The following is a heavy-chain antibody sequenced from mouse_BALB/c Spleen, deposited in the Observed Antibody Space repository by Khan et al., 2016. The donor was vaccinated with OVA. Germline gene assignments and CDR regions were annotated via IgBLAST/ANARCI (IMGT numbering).Heavy chain of an antibody. Sequence: QVQLQQSGAALVKPGASVKSSCTASGYSFTSYYMNWVKQWPGQGLEWIGEINPSNGGTNFNEKFKPKATLTVDKSSSTTYIQLSSLTSEDAAVYCWTRSGYGSFAYWGQGTLVAVAA. D-gene: IGHD2-10*02. CDR1: GYSFTSYY. CDR2: INPSNGGT. V-gene: IGHV1S81*02. J-gene: IGHJ3*01. CDR3: TRSGYGSFAY.